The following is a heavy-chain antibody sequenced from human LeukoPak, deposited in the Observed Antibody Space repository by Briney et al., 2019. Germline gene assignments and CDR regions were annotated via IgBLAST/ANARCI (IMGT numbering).Heavy chain of an antibody. V-gene: IGHV1-46*01. Sequence: GASVKVSCKASGYTFTDYYIHWVRQAPGQGLEWMGIINPSYGTTSYAQRFQARVTVTGDTSTNTVYMELSSLTSEDAAVYYCARGTFGNSGYYNYWGQGTLVTVSS. CDR3: ARGTFGNSGYYNY. CDR2: INPSYGTT. CDR1: GYTFTDYY. D-gene: IGHD3-3*01. J-gene: IGHJ4*02.